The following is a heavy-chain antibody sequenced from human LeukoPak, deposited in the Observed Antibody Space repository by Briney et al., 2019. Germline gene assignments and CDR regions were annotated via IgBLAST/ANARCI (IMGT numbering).Heavy chain of an antibody. CDR1: GFTVRTNY. CDR3: AREFVYGEPFDP. Sequence: TGGSLRLSCAASGFTVRTNYMTWVRQAPGKGLEWVSVIYSGGSTYYADSVKGRFIISRENSKNTLHHQMNSLRAEDTAVYFCAREFVYGEPFDPWGQGTLGTVSS. D-gene: IGHD4-17*01. J-gene: IGHJ5*02. CDR2: IYSGGST. V-gene: IGHV3-66*01.